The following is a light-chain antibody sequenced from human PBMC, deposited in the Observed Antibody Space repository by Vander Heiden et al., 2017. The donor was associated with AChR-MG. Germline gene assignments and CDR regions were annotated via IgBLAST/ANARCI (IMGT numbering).Light chain of an antibody. J-gene: IGKJ5*01. CDR2: DAS. CDR3: QQRSNWPRIT. CDR1: QNVSGY. V-gene: IGKV3-11*01. Sequence: DIVSTRSPATLPLSPGEDATLSCRASQNVSGYLAWYQQKPGRAPRLLIYDASNRATSIPARFSSSGCGTDFTLTISSLEPEDFAVYYCQQRSNWPRITFGQGTRLEIK.